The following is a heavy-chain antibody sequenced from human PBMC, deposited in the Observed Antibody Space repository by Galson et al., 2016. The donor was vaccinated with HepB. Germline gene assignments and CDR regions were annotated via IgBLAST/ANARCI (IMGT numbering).Heavy chain of an antibody. CDR3: AHRLRADAFDV. V-gene: IGHV2-5*02. CDR2: IYWDGDK. CDR1: GFSLRTSGEA. Sequence: PALVKPTQTLRLTCSFSGFSLRTSGEAVGWIRQPPGKALEFLALIYWDGDKRYRPSLQSRLSITKDPSKNEVVLTMTNMGPVDTGTFYCAHRLRADAFDVWGQGSMVIVSS. J-gene: IGHJ3*01.